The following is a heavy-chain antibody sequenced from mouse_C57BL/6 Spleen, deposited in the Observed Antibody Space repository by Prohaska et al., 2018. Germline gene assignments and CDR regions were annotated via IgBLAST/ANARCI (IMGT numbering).Heavy chain of an antibody. CDR2: IDPEDGET. CDR1: GFYIHDYY. CDR3: ANHYYGYAMDY. Sequence: EVQLQQSGAELVKPGASVNLSFTASGFYIHDYYMHWVQQRTEQGLEWIGRIDPEDGETKYAPKFQGKATITADTAYNTAYLQLSSLTSEDTAVYYCANHYYGYAMDYWGQGTSVTVSS. J-gene: IGHJ4*01. V-gene: IGHV14-2*01. D-gene: IGHD1-1*01.